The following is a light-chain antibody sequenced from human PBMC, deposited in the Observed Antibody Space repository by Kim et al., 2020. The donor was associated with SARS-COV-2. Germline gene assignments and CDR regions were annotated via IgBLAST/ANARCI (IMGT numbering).Light chain of an antibody. CDR3: QVWDASSDHVV. Sequence: SYELTQPPSVSVAPGKTARITCGGNNIGSRSVHWYQQKPGQAPVLVIYYDTDRPSGIPARLSGSNSGNTATLTISRVEVGDEADYYCQVWDASSDHVVFGGGTKFTVL. V-gene: IGLV3-21*04. CDR1: NIGSRS. J-gene: IGLJ2*01. CDR2: YDT.